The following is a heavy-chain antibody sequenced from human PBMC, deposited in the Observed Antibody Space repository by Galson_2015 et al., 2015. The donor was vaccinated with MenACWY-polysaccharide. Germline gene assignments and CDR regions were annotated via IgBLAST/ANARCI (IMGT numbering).Heavy chain of an antibody. CDR2: TYYRSKWYH. D-gene: IGHD6-13*01. CDR1: GDSVSSNSAA. Sequence: CAISGDSVSSNSAAWDWIRQSPSRGLEWLGRTYYRSKWYHDYPVSVKSRITINPDTSKNQFSLQLNSVTPDDTALYYCARTCPPYSRTWYECFDYWDQRTLVTVPS. V-gene: IGHV6-1*01. J-gene: IGHJ4*02. CDR3: ARTCPPYSRTWYECFDY.